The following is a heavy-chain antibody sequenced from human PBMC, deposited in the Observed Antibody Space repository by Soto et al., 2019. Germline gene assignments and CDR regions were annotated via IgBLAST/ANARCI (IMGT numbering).Heavy chain of an antibody. V-gene: IGHV3-30*18. CDR2: ISYDGSKT. CDR1: GLTFSNYG. J-gene: IGHJ4*02. D-gene: IGHD2-2*02. CDR3: AKGIYADLISYSDY. Sequence: QVHLVESGGGVVQPGKSLRLSCAASGLTFSNYGMHWVRQPPGKGLEWVSFISYDGSKTYYADSVRGRFTISRDNSKNTLYLQMNSLRDEDTAVYNCAKGIYADLISYSDYWGQGTLVTVSS.